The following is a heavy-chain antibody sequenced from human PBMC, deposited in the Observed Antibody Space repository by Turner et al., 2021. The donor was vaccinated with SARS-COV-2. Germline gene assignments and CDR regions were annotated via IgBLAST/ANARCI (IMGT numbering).Heavy chain of an antibody. J-gene: IGHJ4*02. V-gene: IGHV3-30*03. CDR3: ARDSGSQLDY. D-gene: IGHD1-26*01. CDR1: GFTFSSYS. Sequence: VQLVESGGGLVKPGGSLRLSCAASGFTFSSYSMNWVRQAPGKGLEWVALISYDGSNKYYADSVKGRFTISRDNSKNTLYLQMNSLRAEDTAVYYCARDSGSQLDYWGQGTLVTVSS. CDR2: ISYDGSNK.